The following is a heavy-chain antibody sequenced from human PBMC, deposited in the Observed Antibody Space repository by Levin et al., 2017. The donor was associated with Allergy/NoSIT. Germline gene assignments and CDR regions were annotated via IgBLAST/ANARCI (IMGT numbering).Heavy chain of an antibody. CDR3: AREKGGMDV. CDR2: INPSGGST. Sequence: GESLKISCKASGYTFTSYYMHWVRQAPGQGLEWMGIINPSGGSTDYSQKFQDRVTMTRDTSTSTVYMELSSLRSEDTAVYYCAREKGGMDVWGQGTTVTVSS. CDR1: GYTFTSYY. J-gene: IGHJ6*02. V-gene: IGHV1-46*01.